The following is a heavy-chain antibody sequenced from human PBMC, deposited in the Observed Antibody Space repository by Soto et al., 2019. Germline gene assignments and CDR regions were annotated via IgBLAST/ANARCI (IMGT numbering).Heavy chain of an antibody. CDR3: ASSVGDSNVNFDY. V-gene: IGHV1-8*01. D-gene: IGHD3-3*01. J-gene: IGHJ4*02. CDR2: MNPDSGNT. CDR1: GYTFTSYD. Sequence: QVQLVQSGAEVRTPGASVKVSCKASGYTFTSYDINWVRQATGQGPEWMGWMNPDSGNTGYVQKFQGRVTMTRNTAISTAYMELSSLRSEDTAVYYCASSVGDSNVNFDYWGQGTLVTVSS.